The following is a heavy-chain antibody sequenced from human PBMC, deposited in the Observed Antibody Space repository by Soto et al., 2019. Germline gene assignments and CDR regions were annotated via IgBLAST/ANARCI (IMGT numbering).Heavy chain of an antibody. CDR2: IYHSGST. V-gene: IGHV4-30-4*01. CDR1: GASISSGDYY. D-gene: IGHD6-6*01. J-gene: IGHJ5*02. CDR3: ARERPDGARLDP. Sequence: PSETLSLTCNVSGASISSGDYYWSWIRQHPGKGLEWIGYIYHSGSTYYNPSLKSRVTISVDTSKNQFSLKLGSVTAADTAVYYCARERPDGARLDPWGQGTLVTVSS.